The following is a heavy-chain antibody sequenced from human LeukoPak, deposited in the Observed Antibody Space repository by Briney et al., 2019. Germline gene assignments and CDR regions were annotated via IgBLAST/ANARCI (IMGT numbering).Heavy chain of an antibody. CDR1: GFTVSSSY. V-gene: IGHV3-66*01. Sequence: GGALRVSCAVSGFTVSSSYMSWVRQAPGEGLEWVSFIYSGGNTYYTDSVKGRFTISRDNSKNTLYLQMNSLRAEDTAVYYCARRVTTGSYFDLWGRGTLVTVSS. J-gene: IGHJ2*01. CDR3: ARRVTTGSYFDL. D-gene: IGHD4-17*01. CDR2: IYSGGNT.